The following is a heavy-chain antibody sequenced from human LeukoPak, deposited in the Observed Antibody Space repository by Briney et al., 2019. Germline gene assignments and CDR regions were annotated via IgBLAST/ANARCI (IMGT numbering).Heavy chain of an antibody. D-gene: IGHD1-1*01. V-gene: IGHV3-23*01. CDR2: ISGSGGST. Sequence: GGSLRLSCAASGFTFSSFAMSWVRQAPGKGLEWVSAISGSGGSTYYADSVKGRFTISRDNSKNTLSLQMDSLRAEDTAIYYCAKASNTWNYFDYWGQGTLVTVSS. J-gene: IGHJ4*02. CDR1: GFTFSSFA. CDR3: AKASNTWNYFDY.